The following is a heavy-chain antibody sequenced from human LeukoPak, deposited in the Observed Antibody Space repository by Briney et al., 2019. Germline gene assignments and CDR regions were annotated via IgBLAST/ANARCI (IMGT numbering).Heavy chain of an antibody. CDR1: GDSVSSPNW. J-gene: IGHJ5*02. CDR3: ARDQRNWGEFDT. Sequence: SGTLSLTCVVSGDSVSSPNWWSWVRQSPEKGLEWIGEIFHSGSSNYNPSFKSRLSLSVDKSKNELSLRLVSVTAADTAVYHCARDQRNWGEFDTWGQGTLVIVSS. V-gene: IGHV4-4*02. D-gene: IGHD7-27*01. CDR2: IFHSGSS.